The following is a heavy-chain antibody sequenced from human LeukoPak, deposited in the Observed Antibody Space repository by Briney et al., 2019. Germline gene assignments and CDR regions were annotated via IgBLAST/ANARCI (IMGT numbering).Heavy chain of an antibody. J-gene: IGHJ4*02. Sequence: SETESLTCAVYGGSFSDYYCSWIRQPPGKGLEWVGEINHGGSTNYSPSLKHRDTLSADTSKKECSLKRSSVTGADTAVYYCAYSSALQLRCGERTL. CDR3: AYSSALQLR. CDR1: GGSFSDYY. CDR2: INHGGST. V-gene: IGHV4-34*01. D-gene: IGHD3-22*01.